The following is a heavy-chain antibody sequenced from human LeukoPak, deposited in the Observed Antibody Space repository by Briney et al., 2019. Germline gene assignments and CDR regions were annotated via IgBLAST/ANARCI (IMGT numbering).Heavy chain of an antibody. CDR3: ARGAGYYDILTGYSPMDV. CDR2: ISGSGGST. V-gene: IGHV3-23*01. CDR1: GFTFSSYA. J-gene: IGHJ6*02. Sequence: PGGSLRLSCAASGFTFSSYAMSWVRQAPGKGLEWVSAISGSGGSTYYADSVKGRFTISRDNSKNTLYLQMNSLRAGDTAVYYCARGAGYYDILTGYSPMDVWGQGTTVTVSS. D-gene: IGHD3-9*01.